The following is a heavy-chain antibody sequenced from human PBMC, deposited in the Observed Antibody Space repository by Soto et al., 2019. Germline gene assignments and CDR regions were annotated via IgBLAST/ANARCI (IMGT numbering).Heavy chain of an antibody. D-gene: IGHD4-17*01. CDR3: AKDLRDYGDYLFYFDY. V-gene: IGHV3-23*01. Sequence: GGSLRLSCAASGFTFSSYAMSWVRQAPGKGLEWVSDISGSGGSTYYADSVKGRFTISRDNSKNTLYLQMNSLRAEDTAVYYCAKDLRDYGDYLFYFDYWGQGTLVTVSS. CDR1: GFTFSSYA. CDR2: ISGSGGST. J-gene: IGHJ4*02.